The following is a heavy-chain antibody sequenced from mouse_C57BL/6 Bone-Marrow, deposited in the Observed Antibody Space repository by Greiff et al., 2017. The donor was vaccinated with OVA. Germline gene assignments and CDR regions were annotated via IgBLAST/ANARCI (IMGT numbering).Heavy chain of an antibody. CDR3: AREWISLYYFDY. CDR2: IYPRSGNT. Sequence: VKLQQSGAELARPGASVKLSCKASGYTFTSYGISWVKQRTGPGLEWIGEIYPRSGNTYYNEKFKGKATLTADKSSSTAYMELRSLTSEDSAVYFCAREWISLYYFDYWGQGTTLTVSS. D-gene: IGHD1-3*01. V-gene: IGHV1-81*01. CDR1: GYTFTSYG. J-gene: IGHJ2*01.